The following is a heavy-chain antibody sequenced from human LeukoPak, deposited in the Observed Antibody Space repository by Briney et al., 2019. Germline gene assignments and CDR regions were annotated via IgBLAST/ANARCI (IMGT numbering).Heavy chain of an antibody. D-gene: IGHD4-23*01. CDR3: ARVSGGNSGNDY. CDR2: IIPIFGTA. CDR1: GYTFTSYG. Sequence: SVKVSCKASGYTFTSYGISWVRQAPGQGLEWMGRIIPIFGTANYAQKFQGRVTITTDESTSTAYMELSSLRSEDTAVYYCARVSGGNSGNDYWGQGTLVTVSS. J-gene: IGHJ4*02. V-gene: IGHV1-69*05.